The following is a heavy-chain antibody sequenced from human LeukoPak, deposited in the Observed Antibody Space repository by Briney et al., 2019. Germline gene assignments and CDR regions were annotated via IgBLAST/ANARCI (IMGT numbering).Heavy chain of an antibody. D-gene: IGHD2-15*01. V-gene: IGHV4-59*08. CDR3: ARLRYCSGGSWDSCYYYGMDV. CDR2: ISYSGST. J-gene: IGHJ6*02. Sequence: PSETLSLTCAVYGGSFSSYYWSWIRQPPGKGLEWIGYISYSGSTKYNPSLKSRVTISVDTSKNQFSLKLSSVTAADTAVYYCARLRYCSGGSWDSCYYYGMDVWGQGTTVTVSS. CDR1: GGSFSSYY.